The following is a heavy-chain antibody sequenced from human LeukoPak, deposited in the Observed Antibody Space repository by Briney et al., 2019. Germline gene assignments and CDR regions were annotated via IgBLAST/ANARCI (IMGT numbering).Heavy chain of an antibody. Sequence: SVKVSCKASGGTFSSYAISWVRQAPGQGLEWMGGIIPIFGTANYAQKFQGRVTITADKSTSTAYMELSSLRSKDTAVYYCARDLEGYSSGWYVRATLDYWGQGTLVTVSS. V-gene: IGHV1-69*06. CDR1: GGTFSSYA. D-gene: IGHD6-19*01. CDR2: IIPIFGTA. CDR3: ARDLEGYSSGWYVRATLDY. J-gene: IGHJ4*02.